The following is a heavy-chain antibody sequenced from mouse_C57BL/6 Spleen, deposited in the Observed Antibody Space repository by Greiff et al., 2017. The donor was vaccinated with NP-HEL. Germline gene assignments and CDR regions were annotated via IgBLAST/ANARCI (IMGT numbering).Heavy chain of an antibody. Sequence: EVQLVESGGGLVKPGGSLKLSCAASGFTFSSYAMSWVRQTPEKRLEWVATISDGGSYTYYPDNVKGRFTISRDNAKNNLYLQMSHLKSEDTAMYYCARDKTGSWYFDVWGTGTTVTVSS. CDR2: ISDGGSYT. CDR1: GFTFSSYA. J-gene: IGHJ1*03. V-gene: IGHV5-4*01. CDR3: ARDKTGSWYFDV. D-gene: IGHD4-1*01.